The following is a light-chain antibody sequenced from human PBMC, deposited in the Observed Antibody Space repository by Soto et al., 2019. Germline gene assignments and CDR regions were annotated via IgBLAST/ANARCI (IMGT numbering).Light chain of an antibody. V-gene: IGKV3-11*01. Sequence: EIVLTQSPATLSLSPGERATLSCRASQSVGSSLAWYQQKLGQAPRLLIYAASDRATGIPGRFNGSGSGTDFTLIISSLEPEDFAFYYCQQGNTWPWTFGQGTKVDIK. CDR3: QQGNTWPWT. J-gene: IGKJ1*01. CDR1: QSVGSS. CDR2: AAS.